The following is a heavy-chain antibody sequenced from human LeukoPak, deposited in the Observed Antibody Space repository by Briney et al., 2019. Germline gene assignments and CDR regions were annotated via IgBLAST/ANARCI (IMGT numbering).Heavy chain of an antibody. J-gene: IGHJ4*02. CDR3: AKDKYYYDSSGSLDY. V-gene: IGHV3-30*02. Sequence: PGGSLRLSCAASGFTFSSYGMHWVRQAPGKGLEWVAFIRYDGSNKYYADSVKGRFTISRDNSKNTLYLQMNSLRAEDTAVYYCAKDKYYYDSSGSLDYWGQGTLVTVSS. CDR1: GFTFSSYG. CDR2: IRYDGSNK. D-gene: IGHD3-22*01.